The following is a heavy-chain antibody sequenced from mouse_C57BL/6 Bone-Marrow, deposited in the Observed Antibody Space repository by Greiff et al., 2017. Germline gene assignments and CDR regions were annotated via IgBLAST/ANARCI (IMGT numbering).Heavy chain of an antibody. Sequence: EVQLVESGGDLVKPGGSLKLSCAASGFTFSSYGMSWVRQTPDKRLEWVATISSGGSYTYYPDSVKGRFTISRDNAKNTLYLQMSSLKSEDTAMYYCARHGLWLRRIFRYARDYWGQGTSVTVSS. CDR1: GFTFSSYG. CDR2: ISSGGSYT. V-gene: IGHV5-6*01. CDR3: ARHGLWLRRIFRYARDY. J-gene: IGHJ4*01. D-gene: IGHD2-2*01.